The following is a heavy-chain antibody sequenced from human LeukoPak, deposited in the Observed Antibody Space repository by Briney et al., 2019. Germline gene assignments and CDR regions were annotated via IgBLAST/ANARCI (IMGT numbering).Heavy chain of an antibody. J-gene: IGHJ4*02. D-gene: IGHD2-15*01. V-gene: IGHV3-9*01. CDR3: VKDTEVGYCSVGTCYPFFDY. CDR1: GFKFDDYA. CDR2: ISWSSGST. Sequence: PGRSLRLSCAASGFKFDDYAMHWVRQAPGKGLEWVSGISWSSGSTGYADSVKGRFTISRDNAKNSLYLQMNSLRAEDTALYYCVKDTEVGYCSVGTCYPFFDYWGQGTLVTVSS.